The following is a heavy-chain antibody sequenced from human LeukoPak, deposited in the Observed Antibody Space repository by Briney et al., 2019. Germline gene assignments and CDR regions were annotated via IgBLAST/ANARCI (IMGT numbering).Heavy chain of an antibody. CDR2: LYYSGNI. D-gene: IGHD3-22*01. CDR3: ARGYDSSGYPFDY. Sequence: ASETLSLTCTVSGGSISSSSYYWGWIRQPPGKGLEWIGSLYYSGNIFYNPSLKSRVTISVDTSKNRFSLKLSSVTAADAAVYYCARGYDSSGYPFDYWGQGTLVTVSS. CDR1: GGSISSSSYY. J-gene: IGHJ4*02. V-gene: IGHV4-39*01.